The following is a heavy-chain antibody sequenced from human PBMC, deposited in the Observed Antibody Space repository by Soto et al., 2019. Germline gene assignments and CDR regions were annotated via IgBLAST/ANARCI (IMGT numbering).Heavy chain of an antibody. J-gene: IGHJ4*02. CDR2: IYYSGST. CDR3: AREGYSYGSSPFDY. V-gene: IGHV4-61*01. CDR1: GVSVDSGSYY. D-gene: IGHD5-18*01. Sequence: PSAPLSLTCTFSGVSVDSGSYYWSWMLQPPGKGLEWIGYIYYSGSTNYNPSLKSRVTISVDTSKNQFSLKLSSVTAADTAVYYCAREGYSYGSSPFDYWGQGTLVTVSS.